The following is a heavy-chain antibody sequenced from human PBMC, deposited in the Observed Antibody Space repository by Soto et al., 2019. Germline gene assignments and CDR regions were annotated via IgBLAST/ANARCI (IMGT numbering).Heavy chain of an antibody. D-gene: IGHD2-15*01. CDR3: ARGGGGHYYYGVDV. CDR2: ISYDGSNQ. V-gene: IGHV3-30-3*01. J-gene: IGHJ6*02. Sequence: QVPLVESGGGGVQPGMSLRLSCAASGFTFSGYAMHWVRQAPGKGLEWVSLISYDGSNQYYADSVKGRFTISRDNSKNTVYLQMNSLRPEDTAVYYCARGGGGHYYYGVDVWGQGTTVTVSS. CDR1: GFTFSGYA.